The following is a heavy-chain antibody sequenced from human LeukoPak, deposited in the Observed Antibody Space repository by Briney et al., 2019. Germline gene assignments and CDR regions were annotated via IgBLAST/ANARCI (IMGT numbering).Heavy chain of an antibody. D-gene: IGHD6-13*01. CDR1: GGSISSYY. CDR3: ARYSSSWYYFDY. Sequence: NSSETLSLTCTVSGGSISSYYWSWIRQPPGKGLEWIGYIYYSGSTNYNPSLKSRVTISVDTSKNQFSLKLSSVTAADTAVYYCARYSSSWYYFDYWGQGTLVTVSS. V-gene: IGHV4-59*08. CDR2: IYYSGST. J-gene: IGHJ4*02.